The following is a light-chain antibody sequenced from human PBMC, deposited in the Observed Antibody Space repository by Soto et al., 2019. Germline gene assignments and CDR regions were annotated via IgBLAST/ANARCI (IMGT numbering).Light chain of an antibody. CDR1: QSVWNSY. V-gene: IGKV3-20*01. CDR3: HHYGSSPQT. J-gene: IGKJ1*01. Sequence: EIVLTQSPGTLSLSPGERATLSCRASQSVWNSYLAWYQQKPGQAPRLLIYGASSRASGIPDKFSGSGSGTDFTLTISRLEPEDFAVYYCHHYGSSPQTFCQGTKVEIK. CDR2: GAS.